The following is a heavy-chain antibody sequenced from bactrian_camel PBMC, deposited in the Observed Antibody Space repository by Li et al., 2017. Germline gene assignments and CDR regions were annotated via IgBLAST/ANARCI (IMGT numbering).Heavy chain of an antibody. V-gene: IGHV3S40*01. D-gene: IGHD2*01. CDR2: INTRYGVT. CDR3: AASRGVASFSAMTYTY. J-gene: IGHJ4*01. CDR1: GITFSRHD. Sequence: VQLVESGGGLVQPGESLRLSCLASGITFSRHDMSWVRQAPGKEVEWVARINTRYGVTAYADSVKGRFAISQGNSKNSLYLRMNSLKPEDTAMYYCAASRGVASFSAMTYTYWGQ.